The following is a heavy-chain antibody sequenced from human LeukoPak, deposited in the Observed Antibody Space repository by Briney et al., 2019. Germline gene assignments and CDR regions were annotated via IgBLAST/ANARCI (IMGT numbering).Heavy chain of an antibody. D-gene: IGHD6-6*01. J-gene: IGHJ4*02. CDR3: ARSRTYSTASFYFDS. CDR1: GYSFITYY. CDR2: IYPGDSDT. Sequence: GESLKISWKASGYSFITYYIGWVRQMPGKGLEWMGIIYPGDSDTRYSPSFQGQVTISADKSISTAYLQWNRLKASDTAIYYCARSRTYSTASFYFDSWGQGTLVTVSS. V-gene: IGHV5-51*01.